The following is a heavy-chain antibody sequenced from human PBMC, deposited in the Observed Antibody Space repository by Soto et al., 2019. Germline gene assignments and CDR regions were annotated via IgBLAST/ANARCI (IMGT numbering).Heavy chain of an antibody. CDR1: GQSFSGHS. V-gene: IGHV4-34*01. D-gene: IGHD1-1*01. CDR3: ARGSGIVALPGELEDVNYDF. CDR2: ISESGST. J-gene: IGHJ4*02. Sequence: QVQLQQWGAGLVKPSETLSLSCAVYGQSFSGHSWAWIRQPPGKGLEWIGEISESGSTYYNPSLKSRVTIATDTSRSQFSLKLNSVTAADTAAYFCARGSGIVALPGELEDVNYDFWGQGPLVNVSS.